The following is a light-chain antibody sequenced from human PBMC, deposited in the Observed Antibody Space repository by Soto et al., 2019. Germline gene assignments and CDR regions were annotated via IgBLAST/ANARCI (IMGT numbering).Light chain of an antibody. V-gene: IGKV3-11*01. CDR2: DAS. Sequence: EIVLTQSPATLSLSPGERATLSCRASQTVNNYLAWYQQKTGQAPWLLVYDASYRAIGIPARFSGSGTGTDYSLTISSLEPEDFSVDYCEQRSDWPPRLTFGGGTKVEIK. CDR3: EQRSDWPPRLT. CDR1: QTVNNY. J-gene: IGKJ4*01.